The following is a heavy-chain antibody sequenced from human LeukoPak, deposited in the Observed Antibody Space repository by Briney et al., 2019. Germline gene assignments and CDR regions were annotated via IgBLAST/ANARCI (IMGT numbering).Heavy chain of an antibody. CDR3: AKDRRELVVRPDYFDY. J-gene: IGHJ4*02. D-gene: IGHD1-26*01. V-gene: IGHV3-30*02. CDR2: IRYDGSNK. CDR1: GFTFSSYG. Sequence: GGSLRLSCAASGFTFSSYGMHWGRQAPGKGLEWVAFIRYDGSNKYYADSVKGRFTISRDNSKNTLYLQMNSLRAEDTAVYYCAKDRRELVVRPDYFDYWGQGTLVTVSS.